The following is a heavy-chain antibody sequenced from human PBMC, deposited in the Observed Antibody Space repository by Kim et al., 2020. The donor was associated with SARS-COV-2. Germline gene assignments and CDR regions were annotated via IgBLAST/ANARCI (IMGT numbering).Heavy chain of an antibody. D-gene: IGHD3-10*01. V-gene: IGHV3-7*01. J-gene: IGHJ4*02. CDR1: GFIFSNYW. Sequence: GGSLRLSCAASGFIFSNYWMSLVRQAPGKGLEWVANINQDGSEKNYVDSVKGRFTISRDNAKNSLYLQINSLRAEDTAVYYCARYGSGSYNPKYWGQGTLVIVSS. CDR3: ARYGSGSYNPKY. CDR2: INQDGSEK.